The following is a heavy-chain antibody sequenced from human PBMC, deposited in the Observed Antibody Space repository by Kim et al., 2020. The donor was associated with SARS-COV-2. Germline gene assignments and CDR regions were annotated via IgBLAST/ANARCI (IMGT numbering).Heavy chain of an antibody. J-gene: IGHJ6*01. V-gene: IGHV3-30*18. CDR3: AKDQKYYDFWSGYFSGLDDAENYYDYGMDV. Sequence: GGSLRLSCAASGFTFSSYGMHWVRQAPGKGLEWVAVISYDGSNKYYADSVKGRFTISRDNSKNTLYLQMNSLRAEDTAVYYCAKDQKYYDFWSGYFSGLDDAENYYDYGMDVWGPRDHGHRLL. D-gene: IGHD3-3*01. CDR1: GFTFSSYG. CDR2: ISYDGSNK.